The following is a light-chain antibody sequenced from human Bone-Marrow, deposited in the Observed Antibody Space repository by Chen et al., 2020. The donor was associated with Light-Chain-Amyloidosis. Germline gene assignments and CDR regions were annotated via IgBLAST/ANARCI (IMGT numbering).Light chain of an antibody. J-gene: IGLJ3*02. Sequence: SYVLTQPSSVSVAPGQTATIACGGNNIGSTSVHWYQQTTGQAPLLVVYDDSARPSGIPDRWSGSNAGSTATLTSSRVEAGDEADYYCQVWGRSSDRPVFGGGAKLTVL. CDR2: DDS. V-gene: IGLV3-21*02. CDR1: NIGSTS. CDR3: QVWGRSSDRPV.